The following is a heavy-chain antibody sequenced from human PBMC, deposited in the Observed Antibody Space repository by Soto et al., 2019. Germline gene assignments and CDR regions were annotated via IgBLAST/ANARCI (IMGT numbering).Heavy chain of an antibody. CDR1: GFTFSSYA. CDR3: ASCHGASSGSYYRYYYYGMDV. V-gene: IGHV3-30*04. Sequence: GGSLRLSCAASGFTFSSYAMHWVRQAPGKGLEWVAVISYDGSNKYYADSVKGRFTISRDNSKNTLYLQMNSLRAEDTDVYYCASCHGASSGSYYRYYYYGMDVWGQGTTVTVSS. J-gene: IGHJ6*02. CDR2: ISYDGSNK. D-gene: IGHD3-10*01.